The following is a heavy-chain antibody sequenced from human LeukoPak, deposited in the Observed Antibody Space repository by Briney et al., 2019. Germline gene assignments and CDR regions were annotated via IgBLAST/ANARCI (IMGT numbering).Heavy chain of an antibody. CDR1: GGSISSSSYY. CDR2: IYYSGST. V-gene: IGHV4-39*01. CDR3: ASFDSSGYSLYYFDY. J-gene: IGHJ4*02. D-gene: IGHD3-22*01. Sequence: SETLSLTCTVSGGSISSSSYYWGWIRQPPGKGLEWIGSIYYSGSTYYNPSLKSRVTISVDTSKNQFSLKLSSVTVADTAVYYCASFDSSGYSLYYFDYWGQGTLVTVSS.